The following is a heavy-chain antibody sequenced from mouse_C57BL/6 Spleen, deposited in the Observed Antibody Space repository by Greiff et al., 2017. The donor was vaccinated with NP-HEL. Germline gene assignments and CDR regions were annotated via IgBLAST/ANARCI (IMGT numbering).Heavy chain of an antibody. Sequence: VQLQQSGAELVRPGSSVKMSCKTSGYTFTSYGINWVKQRPGQGLEWIGYIYIGNGYTEYNEKFKGKATLTSDTSSSTAYMQLSSLTSEDSAIYFCARGIYYYGSSNWYFDVWGTGTTVTVSS. CDR1: GYTFTSYG. V-gene: IGHV1-58*01. J-gene: IGHJ1*03. CDR2: IYIGNGYT. CDR3: ARGIYYYGSSNWYFDV. D-gene: IGHD1-1*01.